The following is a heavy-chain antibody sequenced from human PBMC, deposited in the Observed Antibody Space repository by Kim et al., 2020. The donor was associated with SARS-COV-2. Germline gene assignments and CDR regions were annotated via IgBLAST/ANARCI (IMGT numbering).Heavy chain of an antibody. Sequence: GGSLRLSCVASGFTFTTYTMHWVRQAPGKGLEWVSGISGGGGSTYYADSVKGRFTISRDNCKNTLYLQMNSLRVEDTAVYYCAKELGVTTQTTGGDFFDFWGQGTTVTVSS. CDR3: AKELGVTTQTTGGDFFDF. CDR2: ISGGGGST. J-gene: IGHJ6*02. CDR1: GFTFTTYT. V-gene: IGHV3-23*01. D-gene: IGHD4-17*01.